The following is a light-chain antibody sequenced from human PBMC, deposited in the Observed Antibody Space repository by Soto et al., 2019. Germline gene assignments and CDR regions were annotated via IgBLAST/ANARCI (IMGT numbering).Light chain of an antibody. CDR1: SSNIGSNA. CDR3: AAWDDSLNGVV. Sequence: QSVLTQPPSASGTPGQRVTISCSGSSSNIGSNAVNWYQQLPGTAPQLLIYSNDRRPSGVPDRFSGSKSGTSASLAISGLQSEDEADYYCAAWDDSLNGVVLGGGTKLTVL. CDR2: SND. V-gene: IGLV1-44*01. J-gene: IGLJ3*02.